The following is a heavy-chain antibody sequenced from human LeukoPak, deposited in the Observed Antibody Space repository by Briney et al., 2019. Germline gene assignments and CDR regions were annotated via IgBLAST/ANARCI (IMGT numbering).Heavy chain of an antibody. CDR3: ARVGGYSGYDFSLDY. V-gene: IGHV4-34*01. CDR1: GGSFSGYY. CDR2: INHSGST. D-gene: IGHD5-12*01. Sequence: SETLSLTCAVYGGSFSGYYWSWIRQPPGKGLEWIGEINHSGSTNYNPSLKSRVTMSVDTSKNQFSLKLSSVTAADTAVYYCARVGGYSGYDFSLDYWGQGTLVTVSS. J-gene: IGHJ4*02.